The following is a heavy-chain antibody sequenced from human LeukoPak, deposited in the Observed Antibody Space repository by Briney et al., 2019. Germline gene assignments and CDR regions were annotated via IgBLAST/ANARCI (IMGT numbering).Heavy chain of an antibody. D-gene: IGHD7-27*01. CDR3: AKDADNWGRYYFDY. Sequence: PGGSLRLSCAASGFIFSTYGMHWVRQPPGKGLEWVAVIWYDGSITYYGDFVKGRFTISRDNSKNTLYLQMNSLRAEDTAVYYCAKDADNWGRYYFDYWGQGTLVTVSS. V-gene: IGHV3-33*06. J-gene: IGHJ4*02. CDR1: GFIFSTYG. CDR2: IWYDGSIT.